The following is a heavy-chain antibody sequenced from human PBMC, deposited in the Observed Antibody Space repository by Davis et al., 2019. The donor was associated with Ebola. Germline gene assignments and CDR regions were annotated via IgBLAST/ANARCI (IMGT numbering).Heavy chain of an antibody. CDR2: MNPNSGNT. CDR1: GYTFTSYG. Sequence: ASVKVSCKASGYTFTSYGISWVRQAPGQGLEWMGWMNPNSGNTGYAQKFQGRVTITRDTSASTAYMELSSLRSEDTAVYYCARETIAVAALGAFDIWGQGTMVTVSS. CDR3: ARETIAVAALGAFDI. D-gene: IGHD6-19*01. J-gene: IGHJ3*02. V-gene: IGHV1-8*03.